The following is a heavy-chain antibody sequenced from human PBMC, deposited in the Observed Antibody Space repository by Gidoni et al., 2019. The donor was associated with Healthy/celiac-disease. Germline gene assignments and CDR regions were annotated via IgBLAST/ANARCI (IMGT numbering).Heavy chain of an antibody. CDR2: IYPGDSDT. Sequence: EVQLVQSGAEVKKHGESLKNSCKGSGYSCTSYWIGWVCQMPGQGLEWMGIIYPGDSDTRYSPSFQGQVTISADKSISTAYLQWSSLKASDTAMYYCARRGSSSSWKDAFDIWGQGTMVTVSS. CDR1: GYSCTSYW. D-gene: IGHD6-13*01. V-gene: IGHV5-51*01. CDR3: ARRGSSSSWKDAFDI. J-gene: IGHJ3*02.